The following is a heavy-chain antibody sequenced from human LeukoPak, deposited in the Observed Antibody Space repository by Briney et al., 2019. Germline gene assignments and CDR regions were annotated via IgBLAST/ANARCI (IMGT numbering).Heavy chain of an antibody. Sequence: GSLRLSCAASGFTFSDYYMSWIRQAPGKGLEWVSYISSSGSTIYYADSVKGRFTISRDNAKNSLYLRMNSLRAEDTAVYYCAKADYYYYYMDVWGKGTTVTVSS. J-gene: IGHJ6*03. V-gene: IGHV3-11*01. CDR1: GFTFSDYY. CDR3: AKADYYYYYMDV. CDR2: ISSSGSTI.